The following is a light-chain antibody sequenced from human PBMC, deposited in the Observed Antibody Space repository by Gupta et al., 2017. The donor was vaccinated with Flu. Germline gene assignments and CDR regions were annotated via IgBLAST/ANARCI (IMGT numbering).Light chain of an antibody. CDR1: TGAVTSDHH. CDR3: LLSHNNARRVV. J-gene: IGLJ2*01. V-gene: IGLV7-46*01. CDR2: DAS. Sequence: QAVVTQEPSLPVSPGGTVTLTCGSSTGAVTSDHHPYWFQQKPGQAPRTLIYDASNRHSGTPGRFSGSLLGDKAALTLSGAQPEDEADYYCLLSHNNARRVVFGGGTKLTVL.